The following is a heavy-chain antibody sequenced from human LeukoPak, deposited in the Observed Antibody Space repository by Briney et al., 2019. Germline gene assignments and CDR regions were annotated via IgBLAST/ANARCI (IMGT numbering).Heavy chain of an antibody. Sequence: GGSLRLSCAASGFTFSSYAMNWVRQAPGKGPEWISTISSSGTSTYYTDSVKGRFTISRDNARNSLYLQMSSLRAEDTAVYYCARDNYIDWGQGTLVTVSS. D-gene: IGHD4-11*01. CDR3: ARDNYID. CDR2: ISSSGTST. V-gene: IGHV3-21*01. CDR1: GFTFSSYA. J-gene: IGHJ4*02.